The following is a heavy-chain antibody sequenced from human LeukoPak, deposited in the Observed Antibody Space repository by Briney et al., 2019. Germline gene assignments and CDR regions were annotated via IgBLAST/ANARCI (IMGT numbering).Heavy chain of an antibody. D-gene: IGHD2-15*01. CDR3: ARVQGGLLRHYYYYGMDV. J-gene: IGHJ6*02. V-gene: IGHV4-59*01. CDR2: IYYSGST. CDR1: GGSISSYY. Sequence: PSETLSLTCTVSGGSISSYYWSWIRQPPGKGLEWIGYIYYSGSTNYNPSLKSRVTISVDTSKNQFSLKLSSVTAADTAVYYCARVQGGLLRHYYYYGMDVWGQGTTVTVSS.